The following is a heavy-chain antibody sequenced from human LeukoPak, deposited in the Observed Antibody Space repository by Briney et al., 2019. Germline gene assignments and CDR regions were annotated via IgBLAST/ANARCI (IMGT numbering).Heavy chain of an antibody. D-gene: IGHD2-2*01. J-gene: IGHJ4*01. CDR1: GYTFTNYY. V-gene: IGHV1-2*02. CDR3: ARANFLYCSSSTCLFDY. CDR2: INPNDGDT. Sequence: ASVKVSCKASGYTFTNYYMHWVRRAPGQGLEWMGWINPNDGDTNYAQKFQGRVTMTRDTSISTAHMEVSRLRSDDTAVYYCARANFLYCSSSTCLFDYWGHGALVTVSS.